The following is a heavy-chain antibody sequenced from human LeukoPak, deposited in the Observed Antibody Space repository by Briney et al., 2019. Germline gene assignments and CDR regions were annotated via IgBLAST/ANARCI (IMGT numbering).Heavy chain of an antibody. V-gene: IGHV3-23*01. CDR2: ITDSGGGT. CDR1: GFTFNNYA. J-gene: IGHJ4*02. Sequence: GGSLRLSCAASGFTFNNYAMSWVRQAPGKVLGWVSAITDSGGGTYHADSVKGRFTISRDNSMNTLYLQMNSLRAEDMAVYYCAKGSRSSRPYYFDFWGRGTLVTVSS. CDR3: AKGSRSSRPYYFDF. D-gene: IGHD3-10*01.